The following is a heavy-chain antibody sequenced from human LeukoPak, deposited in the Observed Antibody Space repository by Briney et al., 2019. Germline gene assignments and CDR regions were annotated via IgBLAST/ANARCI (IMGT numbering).Heavy chain of an antibody. J-gene: IGHJ4*02. CDR2: IYSGGTT. CDR3: ARRAGGYSHPYDY. Sequence: GGSLRLSCAVSGFTVSGNYMSWVRQAPGKGLEWVSLIYSGGTTYYADSVKGRFTTSRDNSKNTLYLQMNSLRAEDTAVYYCARRAGGYSHPYDYWGQGILVTVSS. V-gene: IGHV3-53*01. CDR1: GFTVSGNY. D-gene: IGHD4-23*01.